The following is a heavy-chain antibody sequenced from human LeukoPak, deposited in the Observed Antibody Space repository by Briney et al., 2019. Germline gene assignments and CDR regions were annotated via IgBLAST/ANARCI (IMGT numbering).Heavy chain of an antibody. V-gene: IGHV3-20*01. Sequence: GGSLRLSCAASGFTFDDYGMSWVRQAPGKGLEWVSGINWNGGSTGYADSMKGRFTISRDNAKNSLYLQMNSLRAEDTALYHCARDLRYFDWFGMDVWGQGTTVTVSS. CDR1: GFTFDDYG. D-gene: IGHD3-9*01. J-gene: IGHJ6*02. CDR3: ARDLRYFDWFGMDV. CDR2: INWNGGST.